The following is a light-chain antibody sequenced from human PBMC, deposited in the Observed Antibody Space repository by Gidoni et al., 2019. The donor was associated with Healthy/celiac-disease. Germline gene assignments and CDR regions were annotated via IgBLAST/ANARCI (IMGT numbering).Light chain of an antibody. V-gene: IGKV3-20*01. Sequence: EIVLTQSPGTLSLSPGERATLSCRASQSVSSSYLAWYQQKPGQAPRLLIYGASSRATGIPDRFSGSGSGTDFTRTISRLEPEDFAVYYCQQYGSSPWTXGQGTKVEIK. J-gene: IGKJ1*01. CDR1: QSVSSSY. CDR3: QQYGSSPWT. CDR2: GAS.